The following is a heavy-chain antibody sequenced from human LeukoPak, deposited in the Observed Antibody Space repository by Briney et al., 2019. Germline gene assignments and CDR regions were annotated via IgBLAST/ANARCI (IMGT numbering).Heavy chain of an antibody. CDR3: ARIRIGGTDY. CDR1: GGSISSSSYY. CDR2: IYYSGST. D-gene: IGHD3-16*01. Sequence: SETLSLTCTVSGGSISSSSYYWGWIRQPPGKGLEWIGSIYYSGSTYYNPSLKSRVTISVDTSKNQFSLKLSSVTAADTAVYYCARIRIGGTDYWGQGILVTVSS. J-gene: IGHJ4*02. V-gene: IGHV4-39*07.